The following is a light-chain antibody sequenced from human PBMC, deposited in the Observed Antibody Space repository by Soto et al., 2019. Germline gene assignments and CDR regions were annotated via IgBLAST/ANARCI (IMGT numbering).Light chain of an antibody. J-gene: IGKJ1*01. Sequence: IEMTQSPATLSVSPGDRATISCRASQSISSNLAWYQQKLGQAPRLLIYRASTGATGIPARFSGSGSGTEFTLTISSLQSEDFAHYYCHQYENWPQTFGQGTKVEI. CDR2: RAS. CDR1: QSISSN. V-gene: IGKV3-15*01. CDR3: HQYENWPQT.